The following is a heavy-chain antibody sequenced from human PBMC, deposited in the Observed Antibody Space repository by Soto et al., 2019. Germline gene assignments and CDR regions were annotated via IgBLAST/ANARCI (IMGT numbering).Heavy chain of an antibody. J-gene: IGHJ6*03. D-gene: IGHD6-25*01. Sequence: EVQLVESGGGLVQPGGSLRLSCAASGFTVSSNYMSWVRQAPGKGLEWVSVIYSGGSTYYADSVKGRFTISRHNSKNTLYLQMNSLRAEDTAVYYCAGGPPSSARLQYYYYMDVWGKGTTVTVSS. CDR3: AGGPPSSARLQYYYYMDV. V-gene: IGHV3-53*04. CDR1: GFTVSSNY. CDR2: IYSGGST.